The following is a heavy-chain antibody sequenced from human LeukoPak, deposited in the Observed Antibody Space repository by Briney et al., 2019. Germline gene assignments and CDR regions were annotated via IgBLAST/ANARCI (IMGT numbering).Heavy chain of an antibody. Sequence: VGSPRLSCAASGFTFSSYSMNWVRQAPGKGLEWVSSISSSSSYIYYADSVKGRFTISRDNAKNSLYLQMNSLRAEDTAVYYCARTVFGQNAFDIWGQGTMVTVSS. CDR2: ISSSSSYI. D-gene: IGHD3-9*01. J-gene: IGHJ3*02. CDR3: ARTVFGQNAFDI. V-gene: IGHV3-21*01. CDR1: GFTFSSYS.